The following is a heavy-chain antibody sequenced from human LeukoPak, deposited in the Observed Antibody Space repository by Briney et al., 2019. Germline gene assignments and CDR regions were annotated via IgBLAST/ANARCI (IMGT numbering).Heavy chain of an antibody. J-gene: IGHJ6*02. V-gene: IGHV1-69*01. D-gene: IGHD4-11*01. CDR3: ARDDYSNYFYYYGMDV. CDR1: EGTFSSYA. CDR2: IIPIFGTA. Sequence: ASVKVSCKASEGTFSSYAISWVRQAPGQGLEWMGGIIPIFGTANYAQKFQGRVTITADEFTSTAYMELSSLRSEDTAVYYCARDDYSNYFYYYGMDVWGQGTTVTVSS.